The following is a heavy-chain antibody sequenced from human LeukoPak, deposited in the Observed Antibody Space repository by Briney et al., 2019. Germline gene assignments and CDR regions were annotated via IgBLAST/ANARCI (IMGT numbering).Heavy chain of an antibody. D-gene: IGHD3-22*01. CDR1: GFTVITND. CDR2: LYSDGNT. Sequence: PGGSLRLSCAASGFTVITNDMTWVRQAPGKGLEWVSVLYSDGNTKYADSVQGRFTISRDNSKNTLYLEMNSLSPDDTAVYYCARHLLIVGPFDIWGQGTMVTVSS. V-gene: IGHV3-53*01. J-gene: IGHJ3*02. CDR3: ARHLLIVGPFDI.